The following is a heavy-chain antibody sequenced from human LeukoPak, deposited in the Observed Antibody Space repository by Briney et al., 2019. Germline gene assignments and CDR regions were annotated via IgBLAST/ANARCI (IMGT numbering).Heavy chain of an antibody. J-gene: IGHJ4*02. Sequence: SETQCLTCAVYGGSFNTYYWSWIRQPPGKGLEWIGEITHSGSTNYNPSLKSRVTISSDTSKNQFSLKLTSVTAADTAVYYCARVTRFNEFGELWFDYWGQGTLLTVSS. D-gene: IGHD3-10*01. CDR1: GGSFNTYY. CDR3: ARVTRFNEFGELWFDY. V-gene: IGHV4-34*01. CDR2: ITHSGST.